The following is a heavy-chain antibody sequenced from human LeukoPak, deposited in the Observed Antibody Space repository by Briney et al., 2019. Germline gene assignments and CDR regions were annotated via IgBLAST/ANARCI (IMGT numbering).Heavy chain of an antibody. CDR3: ARGGDYLDF. J-gene: IGHJ4*02. V-gene: IGHV3-30*03. CDR2: ISNDGRSI. Sequence: GGSLRLSCAASGFTFSSYGMHWVRQAPAKGLEWVAVISNDGRSIYYADSVKGRFTISRGNSKNTLYLQVNSLRAEDTAVYYCARGGDYLDFWGQGTLVTVSS. CDR1: GFTFSSYG.